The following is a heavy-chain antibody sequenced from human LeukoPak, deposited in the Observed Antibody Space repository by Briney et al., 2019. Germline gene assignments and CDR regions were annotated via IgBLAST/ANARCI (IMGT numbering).Heavy chain of an antibody. Sequence: ASVKVSCKASGYTFTGYYMHWVRQAPGQGLEWMGWINPNSGGTNYAQKFQGRVTMTRDTSISTAYMELSRLRSDDTAVYYCARRYYYDSSGYTIDAFDIWGQGTMVTVSS. CDR3: ARRYYYDSSGYTIDAFDI. D-gene: IGHD3-22*01. V-gene: IGHV1-2*02. CDR2: INPNSGGT. J-gene: IGHJ3*02. CDR1: GYTFTGYY.